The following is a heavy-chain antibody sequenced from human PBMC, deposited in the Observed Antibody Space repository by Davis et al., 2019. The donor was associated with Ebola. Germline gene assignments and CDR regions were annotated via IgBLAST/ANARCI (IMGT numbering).Heavy chain of an antibody. Sequence: MPSETLSLTCAVYGGSFSGYYWSWIRQPPGKGLEWIGEINHSGSTNYNPSLKSRVTISVDTSKNQFSLKLSSVTAADTAVYYCARGRFRMDVWGQGTTVTVSS. CDR2: INHSGST. D-gene: IGHD3-10*01. J-gene: IGHJ6*02. V-gene: IGHV4-34*01. CDR1: GGSFSGYY. CDR3: ARGRFRMDV.